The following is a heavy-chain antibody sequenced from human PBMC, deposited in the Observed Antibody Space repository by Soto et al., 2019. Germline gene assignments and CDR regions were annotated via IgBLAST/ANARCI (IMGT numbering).Heavy chain of an antibody. J-gene: IGHJ4*02. V-gene: IGHV3-9*01. CDR3: AKAPGIAVAAYFDY. D-gene: IGHD6-19*01. CDR1: GFTFDDYA. CDR2: ISWNSGSI. Sequence: EVQLVESGGGLVQPGRSLGLSCAASGFTFDDYAMHWVRQAPGKGLEWVSGISWNSGSIGYADSVKGRFTISRDNAKNSLYLQMNSLRAEDTALYYCAKAPGIAVAAYFDYWGQGTLVTVSS.